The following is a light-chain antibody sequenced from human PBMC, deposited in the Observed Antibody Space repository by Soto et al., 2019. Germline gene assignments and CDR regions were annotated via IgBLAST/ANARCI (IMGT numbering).Light chain of an antibody. CDR2: DAS. CDR1: QSVSSSY. J-gene: IGKJ1*01. CDR3: QQRSNWPWT. Sequence: EIVLTQSPGTLSLSPGERGTLSCRASQSVSSSYLAWYQQKPGQAPRLLIYDASNRATGIPARFSGSGSGTDFTLTISSLEPEDFAVYYCQQRSNWPWTFGQGTKVDIK. V-gene: IGKV3-11*01.